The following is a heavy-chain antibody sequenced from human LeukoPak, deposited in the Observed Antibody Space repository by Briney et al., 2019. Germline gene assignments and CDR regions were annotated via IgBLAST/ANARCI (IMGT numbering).Heavy chain of an antibody. CDR1: GFTFSSYA. D-gene: IGHD6-13*01. J-gene: IGHJ5*02. CDR3: ARDLVVVAAAGLDP. CDR2: ISGSGGST. Sequence: PSGGSLRLSCAASGFTFSSYAMSWVRQAPGKGLEWVSAISGSGGSTYYADSVKGRFTISRDNAKNSLYLQMNSLRAEDTALYYCARDLVVVAAAGLDPWGQGTLVTVSS. V-gene: IGHV3-23*01.